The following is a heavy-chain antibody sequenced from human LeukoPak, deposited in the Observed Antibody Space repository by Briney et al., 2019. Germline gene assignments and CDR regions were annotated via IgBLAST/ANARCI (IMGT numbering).Heavy chain of an antibody. J-gene: IGHJ4*02. CDR3: ARGLKISGGATYYFDY. Sequence: QTGGSLRLSCAASGFTASSDYMSWVRQAPGKGLEWVSVIYSGGSTYYADSVKGRSSISRDNSKNMLYLQMNSLRAEDTAVYFCARGLKISGGATYYFDYWGQGTLVTVSS. CDR1: GFTASSDY. V-gene: IGHV3-53*01. CDR2: IYSGGST. D-gene: IGHD3-16*01.